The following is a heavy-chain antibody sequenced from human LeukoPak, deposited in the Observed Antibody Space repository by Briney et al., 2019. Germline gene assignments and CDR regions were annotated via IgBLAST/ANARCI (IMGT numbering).Heavy chain of an antibody. J-gene: IGHJ3*01. CDR2: IYPGDSGP. CDR1: GYSFTSYC. D-gene: IGHD1-26*01. Sequence: GESLKVSCKVSGYSFTSYCIGWVRQMPGKGLEWMGIIYPGDSGPTYSPSFQGQVTISVDKSISTAYLQWSSLQASDTAMYYCGMSGDRVPLQDDVFDVWGQGTMVTVST. CDR3: GMSGDRVPLQDDVFDV. V-gene: IGHV5-51*01.